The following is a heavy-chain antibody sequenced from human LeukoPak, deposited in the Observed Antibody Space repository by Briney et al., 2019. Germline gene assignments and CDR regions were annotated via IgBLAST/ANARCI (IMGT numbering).Heavy chain of an antibody. D-gene: IGHD3-22*01. J-gene: IGHJ3*02. CDR1: GGSISSYY. Sequence: SETLSLTCTVSGGSISSYYWSWIRQPPGKGLEWIGYIYYSGGTNYNPSLKSRVTISVDTSKNQFSLKLSSVTAADTAVYYCARDRVDLYYYDSSGYYLGHAFDIWGQGTMVTVSS. CDR3: ARDRVDLYYYDSSGYYLGHAFDI. CDR2: IYYSGGT. V-gene: IGHV4-59*01.